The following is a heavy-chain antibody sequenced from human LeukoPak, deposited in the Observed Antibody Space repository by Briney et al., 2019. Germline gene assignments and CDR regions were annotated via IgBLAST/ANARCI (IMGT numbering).Heavy chain of an antibody. V-gene: IGHV4-30-2*01. J-gene: IGHJ4*02. CDR1: GGSISSGGYY. D-gene: IGHD6-13*01. Sequence: SETLSLTCTVSGGSISSGGYYWSWIRQPPGKGLEWIGYIYHSGSTYYNPSLKSRVTISVDRSKNQFSLKLSSVTAADTAVYYCARRSSSWYGSYYFDYWGQGTLVTVSS. CDR2: IYHSGST. CDR3: ARRSSSWYGSYYFDY.